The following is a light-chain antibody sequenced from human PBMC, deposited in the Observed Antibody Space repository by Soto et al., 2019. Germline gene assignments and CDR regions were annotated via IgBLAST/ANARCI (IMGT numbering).Light chain of an antibody. CDR2: GQS. CDR3: QQYDDWPTWT. CDR1: QCLXSR. V-gene: IGKV3-15*01. J-gene: IGKJ1*01. Sequence: IVVTQCAAALSVSPGDAATLSCRASQCLXSRFGWYQQKPGQATRLLIXGQSTRATGTPPRFLGSGSGKEFTLTISSLQSEDFAVYYCQQYDDWPTWTFGPGTKVDI.